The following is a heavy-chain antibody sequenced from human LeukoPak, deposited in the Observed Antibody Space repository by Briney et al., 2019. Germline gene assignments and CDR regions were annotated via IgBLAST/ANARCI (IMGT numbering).Heavy chain of an antibody. CDR1: GYTLTELS. V-gene: IGHV1-24*01. J-gene: IGHJ3*02. Sequence: GASVKVSCKVSGYTLTELSMHWVRQAPGKGLEWMGGFDPEDGETIYAQKFQGRVTMTEDTSTDTAYMELSSLRSEDTAVYYCATGELLQDAFDIWGQGTMVTVSS. D-gene: IGHD2-15*01. CDR3: ATGELLQDAFDI. CDR2: FDPEDGET.